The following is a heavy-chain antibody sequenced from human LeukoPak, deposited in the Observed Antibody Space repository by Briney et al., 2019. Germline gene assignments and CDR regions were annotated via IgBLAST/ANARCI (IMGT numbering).Heavy chain of an antibody. CDR1: GFTFSSYS. CDR2: ISSSSSFI. Sequence: GGSLRLSCAASGFTFSSYSMNWVRQAPGKGLERVSSISSSSSFIDYADSVKGRFTISRDNAKNSLYLQMNSLRAEDTAVYYCASDLDGWGLRTGPSDAFDIWVQGTIVPVSS. J-gene: IGHJ3*02. CDR3: ASDLDGWGLRTGPSDAFDI. V-gene: IGHV3-21*01. D-gene: IGHD1-26*01.